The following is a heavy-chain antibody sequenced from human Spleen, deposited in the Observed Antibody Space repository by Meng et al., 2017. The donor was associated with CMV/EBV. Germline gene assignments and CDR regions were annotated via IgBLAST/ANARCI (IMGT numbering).Heavy chain of an antibody. J-gene: IGHJ4*02. D-gene: IGHD3-3*01. V-gene: IGHV1-8*03. CDR2: MNSNSGNT. CDR1: GYAFTTYD. Sequence: SCKASGYAFTTYDINWVRQATGQGLEWMGWMNSNSGNTNYAQKFQGRLTFTRDTSINTAYMELSGLRSEDTAVYYCARARSGLIDYWGQGTLVTVSS. CDR3: ARARSGLIDY.